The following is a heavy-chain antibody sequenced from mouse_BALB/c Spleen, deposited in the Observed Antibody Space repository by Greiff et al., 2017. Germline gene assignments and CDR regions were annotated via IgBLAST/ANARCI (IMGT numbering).Heavy chain of an antibody. D-gene: IGHD1-1*01. CDR1: GDSITSGY. J-gene: IGHJ4*01. CDR2: ISYSGST. V-gene: IGHV3-8*02. CDR3: ASPITTVGGYAMDY. Sequence: EVQRVESGPSLVKPSQTLSLTCSVTGDSITSGYWNWIRKFPGNKLEYMGYISYSGSTYYNPSLKSRISITRDTSKNQYYLQLNSVTTEDTATYYCASPITTVGGYAMDYWGQGTSVTVSS.